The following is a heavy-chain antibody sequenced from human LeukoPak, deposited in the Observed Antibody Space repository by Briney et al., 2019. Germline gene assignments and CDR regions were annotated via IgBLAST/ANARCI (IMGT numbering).Heavy chain of an antibody. V-gene: IGHV4-59*01. CDR2: IYYSGST. CDR1: GGSISTYY. D-gene: IGHD3-16*01. J-gene: IGHJ4*02. CDR3: ARRKAQGGLDY. Sequence: PSETLSLTCTVSGGSISTYYWSWIRQPPGKGLEWIGYIYYSGSTNYNPFLKSRVTISVDTSKNQFSLKLSSVTAADTAVYYCARRKAQGGLDYWGQGTLVTVSS.